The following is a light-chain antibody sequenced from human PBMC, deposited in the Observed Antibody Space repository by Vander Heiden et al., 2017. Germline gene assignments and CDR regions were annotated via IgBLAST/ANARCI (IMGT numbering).Light chain of an antibody. J-gene: IGKJ4*01. CDR1: QSISTY. CDR2: GAS. Sequence: VMTQSPATLSVSPGEGATLSCRASQSISTYLAWYQQKPGQAPRLLIHGASNRATGIPTRFSGSGSGTEFTLTISSLQSGDFAVYYCQQYYYGLTFGGGTKVEIK. CDR3: QQYYYGLT. V-gene: IGKV3-15*01.